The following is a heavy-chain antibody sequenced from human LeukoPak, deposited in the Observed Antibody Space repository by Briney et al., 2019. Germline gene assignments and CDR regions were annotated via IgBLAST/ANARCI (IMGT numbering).Heavy chain of an antibody. D-gene: IGHD3-16*02. J-gene: IGHJ4*02. CDR2: TSSSSTI. Sequence: GGSLRLSCAASGFTFSSYGMHWVRQAPGKGLEWVSYTSSSSTIYYADSVKGRFTISRDNAKNSLYLQMNSLRAEDTAVYYCARPYDYVWGSYPSGYWGQGTLVTVSS. CDR3: ARPYDYVWGSYPSGY. V-gene: IGHV3-48*01. CDR1: GFTFSSYG.